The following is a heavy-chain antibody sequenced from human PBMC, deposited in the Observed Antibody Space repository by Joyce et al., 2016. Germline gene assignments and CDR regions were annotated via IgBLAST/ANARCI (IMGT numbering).Heavy chain of an antibody. V-gene: IGHV5-51*01. D-gene: IGHD2-21*01. Sequence: EVQLVQSGAEVKKPGESLRISCKASGYSFINYWIAWVRQKPGKGLEWMGVIYPGDSETRYSPSFQGQVTFSADRSVSTAYLQWSSLKASDTAIYYCARRLYCGANCHTPFNFWGQGTQITVSS. CDR3: ARRLYCGANCHTPFNF. CDR1: GYSFINYW. CDR2: IYPGDSET. J-gene: IGHJ4*02.